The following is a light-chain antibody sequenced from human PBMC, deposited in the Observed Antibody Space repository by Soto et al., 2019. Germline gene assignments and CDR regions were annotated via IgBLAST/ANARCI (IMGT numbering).Light chain of an antibody. J-gene: IGKJ1*01. CDR2: KAS. CDR3: QQYDTYWT. Sequence: DIQMTQSPSTLSASVGDRVIITCRASQSISNWLAWYQQKPGKAPNLLIYKASSLKSGVPSRFSGSGSGTEFTLTISSLQPDDFVTYYCQQYDTYWTFGQGTK. CDR1: QSISNW. V-gene: IGKV1-5*03.